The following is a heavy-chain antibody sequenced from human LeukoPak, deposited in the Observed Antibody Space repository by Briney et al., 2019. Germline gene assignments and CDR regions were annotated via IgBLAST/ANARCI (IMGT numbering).Heavy chain of an antibody. V-gene: IGHV4-34*01. CDR3: ARRVVTANDY. CDR1: GGSFSGYY. D-gene: IGHD2-21*02. Sequence: SETLSLTCAVYGGSFSGYYWSWIRQPPGKGLEWIGEINHSGSTNYNPSLKSRVTISVDTSKNQFSLKLSSVTAADTAVYYCARRVVTANDYWGQGTLLTVSS. CDR2: INHSGST. J-gene: IGHJ4*02.